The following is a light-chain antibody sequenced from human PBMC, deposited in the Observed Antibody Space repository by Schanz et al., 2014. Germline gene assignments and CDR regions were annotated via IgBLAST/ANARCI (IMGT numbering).Light chain of an antibody. CDR2: GNN. Sequence: QSELTQPPSVSGAPGQKITISCSGVSSNIGAGYHVHWYQHVPGTAPKLLIYGNNNRASGVPDRFSGSKSDTSASLAITGLQAEDEADYYCQSYDSSLSGWVFGGGTKLTVL. CDR3: QSYDSSLSGWV. V-gene: IGLV1-40*01. J-gene: IGLJ3*02. CDR1: SSNIGAGYH.